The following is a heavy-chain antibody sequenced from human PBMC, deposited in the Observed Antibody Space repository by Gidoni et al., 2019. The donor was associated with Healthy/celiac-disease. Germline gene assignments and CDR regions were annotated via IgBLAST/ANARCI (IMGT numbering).Heavy chain of an antibody. CDR1: GFTFSSYG. CDR2: ISYDGSNK. J-gene: IGHJ6*03. Sequence: QVQLVESGGGVVQPGRSLRLSCAASGFTFSSYGMHWVRQAPDKGLEWVAVISYDGSNKYYADSVKGRFTISRDNSKNTLYLQMNSLRAEDTAVYYCAKDQTPEHYYYYMDVWGKGTTVTVSS. V-gene: IGHV3-30*18. D-gene: IGHD1-26*01. CDR3: AKDQTPEHYYYYMDV.